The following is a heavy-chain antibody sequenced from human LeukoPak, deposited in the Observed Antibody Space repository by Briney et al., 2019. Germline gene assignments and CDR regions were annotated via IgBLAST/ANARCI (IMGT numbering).Heavy chain of an antibody. J-gene: IGHJ6*02. CDR2: INHSGST. CDR3: ARGVVVPAAMLVYYYYGMDV. Sequence: PSETLSLTCAVYGGSFSGYYWSWIRQPPGKGLEWIGEINHSGSTNYNPSLKSRVTISVDTSKNQFSLKLSSVTAADTAVYYCARGVVVPAAMLVYYYYGMDVWGQGTTVTVSS. CDR1: GGSFSGYY. D-gene: IGHD2-2*01. V-gene: IGHV4-34*01.